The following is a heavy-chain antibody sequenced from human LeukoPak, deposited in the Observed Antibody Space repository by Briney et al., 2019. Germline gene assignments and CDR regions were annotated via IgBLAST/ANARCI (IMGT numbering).Heavy chain of an antibody. CDR1: GFTFSSYW. D-gene: IGHD6-6*01. V-gene: IGHV3-7*01. CDR3: ARDPVAAPYYDS. CDR2: INQDGSVK. Sequence: GGSLRLSCAASGFTFSSYWMNWVRQAPGKGLEWVANINQDGSVKHFVDSVKGRFTISRDNAKNSVYLQMTSLRVEDTAVYYCARDPVAAPYYDSWGQGTLATVSS. J-gene: IGHJ4*02.